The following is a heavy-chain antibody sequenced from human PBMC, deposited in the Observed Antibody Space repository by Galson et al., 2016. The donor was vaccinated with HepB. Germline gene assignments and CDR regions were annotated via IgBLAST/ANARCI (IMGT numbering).Heavy chain of an antibody. V-gene: IGHV1-18*01. Sequence: SVKVSCKASGYSFTNYGISWVRQAPGQGLEWMGWISGNNDHTNYAQKLQGRVTMTTDASTSTAYMELRSLRSDDTAVYYCAIAVAGNFDYWGQGTLVTVSS. CDR2: ISGNNDHT. D-gene: IGHD6-19*01. CDR3: AIAVAGNFDY. J-gene: IGHJ4*02. CDR1: GYSFTNYG.